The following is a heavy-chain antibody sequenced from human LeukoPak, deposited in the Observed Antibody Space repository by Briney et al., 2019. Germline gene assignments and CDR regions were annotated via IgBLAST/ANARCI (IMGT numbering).Heavy chain of an antibody. D-gene: IGHD3-22*01. V-gene: IGHV4-31*03. J-gene: IGHJ4*02. CDR2: IYYSGST. Sequence: PSETLSLTCTVSGGSISSGGYYWSWIRQHPGKGLEWIGYIYYSGSTYYNPSLKSRVTISVDTSKNQFSLKLSSVTAADTAVYYCAASASYYDSSAATPDYWGQGTLVTVSS. CDR3: AASASYYDSSAATPDY. CDR1: GGSISSGGYY.